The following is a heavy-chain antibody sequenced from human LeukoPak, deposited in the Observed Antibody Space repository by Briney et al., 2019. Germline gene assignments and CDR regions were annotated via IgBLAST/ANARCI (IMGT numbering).Heavy chain of an antibody. D-gene: IGHD6-13*01. CDR2: IYYSGST. Sequence: SGTLSLTCAVSGGSISSNNWWSWVRQPPGKGLEWIGNIYYSGSTYYNPSLKSRITISVDTSKNQFSLKLSSVTAADTAVYYCARAGQQQLVDYWGQGTLVTVSS. CDR3: ARAGQQQLVDY. V-gene: IGHV4-4*02. CDR1: GGSISSNNW. J-gene: IGHJ4*02.